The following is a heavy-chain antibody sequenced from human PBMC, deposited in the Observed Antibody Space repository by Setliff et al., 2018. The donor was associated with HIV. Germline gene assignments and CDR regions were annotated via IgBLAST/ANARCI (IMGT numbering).Heavy chain of an antibody. CDR3: TRKLAPGNGMDV. CDR1: GFTLSDYY. V-gene: IGHV3-72*01. D-gene: IGHD3-3*02. CDR2: TRNKANGYIT. J-gene: IGHJ6*02. Sequence: GGSLRLSCAVSGFTLSDYYMDWVRQAPGKGLEWVGRTRNKANGYITEYGASVQGRFTISRDNSKDSLSLQMDSLRVEDTTVYYCTRKLAPGNGMDVWGQGTTVTVSS.